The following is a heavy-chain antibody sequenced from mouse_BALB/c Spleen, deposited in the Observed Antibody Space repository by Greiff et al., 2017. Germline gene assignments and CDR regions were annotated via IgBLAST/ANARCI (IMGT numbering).Heavy chain of an antibody. CDR2: ISSGSSTI. J-gene: IGHJ1*01. D-gene: IGHD1-1*01. CDR3: ARSGITTVVASRYFDV. V-gene: IGHV5-17*02. Sequence: EVQGVESGGGLVQPGGSRKLSCAASGFTFSSFGMHWVRQAPEKGLEWDAYISSGSSTIYYADTVKGRFTISRDNPKNTLFLQMTSLRSEDTAMYYCARSGITTVVASRYFDVWGAGTTVTVSS. CDR1: GFTFSSFG.